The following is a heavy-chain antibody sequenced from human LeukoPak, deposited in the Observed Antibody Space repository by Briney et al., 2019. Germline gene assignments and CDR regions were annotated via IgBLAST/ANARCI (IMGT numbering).Heavy chain of an antibody. J-gene: IGHJ6*02. D-gene: IGHD3-10*01. CDR3: ARGTMVRGVIIVYYYYGMDV. CDR1: GYTFTSYG. Sequence: ASVKVSCKASGYTFTSYGISWVRQAPGQGLEWMGWISAYNGNTNYAQKLQGRVTMTTDTSTSTAYMELRSLRSDDTAVYYCARGTMVRGVIIVYYYYGMDVWGQGTTVTVSS. CDR2: ISAYNGNT. V-gene: IGHV1-18*01.